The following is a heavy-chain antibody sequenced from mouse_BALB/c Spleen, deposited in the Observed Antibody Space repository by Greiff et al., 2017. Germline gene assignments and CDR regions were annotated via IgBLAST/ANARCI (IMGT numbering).Heavy chain of an antibody. V-gene: IGHV14-3*02. J-gene: IGHJ2*01. CDR3: APYGNFYY. D-gene: IGHD2-10*02. CDR1: GFNIKDTY. CDR2: IDPANGNT. Sequence: EVQLQESGAELVKPGASVELSCTASGFNIKDTYMHWVKQRPEQGLEWIGRIDPANGNTKYDPKFQGKATITADTSSNTAYLQLSSLTSEDTAVYYCAPYGNFYYWGQGTTLTVSS.